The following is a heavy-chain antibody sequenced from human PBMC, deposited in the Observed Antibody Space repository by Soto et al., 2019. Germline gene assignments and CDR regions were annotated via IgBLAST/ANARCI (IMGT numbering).Heavy chain of an antibody. J-gene: IGHJ4*02. CDR3: AMSPLIAAGASNSIAY. D-gene: IGHD6-13*01. Sequence: SRNLDITCTVYGDSINSYSWSWIRQPPGKGLEWIGYIYYSGSTNYNPSLKSRVTISVDTSKNQFSLKLSSVTAADTAVYYCAMSPLIAAGASNSIAYRGQGTLRTVFS. CDR2: IYYSGST. CDR1: GDSINSYS. V-gene: IGHV4-59*01.